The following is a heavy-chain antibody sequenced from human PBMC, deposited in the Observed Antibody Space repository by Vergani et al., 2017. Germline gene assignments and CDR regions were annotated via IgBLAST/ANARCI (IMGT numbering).Heavy chain of an antibody. V-gene: IGHV3-21*01. CDR3: ASTPEKRGGSYYFDY. J-gene: IGHJ4*02. CDR1: GFTFSSYS. CDR2: ISSSSSYI. D-gene: IGHD1-26*01. Sequence: VQLVESGGGLVKPGGSLRLSCAASGFTFSSYSMNWVRQAPGKGLEWVSSISSSSSYIYYADSVKGRFTISRDNAKNSLYLQMNSLRAEDTAVYYCASTPEKRGGSYYFDYWGQGTLVTVSS.